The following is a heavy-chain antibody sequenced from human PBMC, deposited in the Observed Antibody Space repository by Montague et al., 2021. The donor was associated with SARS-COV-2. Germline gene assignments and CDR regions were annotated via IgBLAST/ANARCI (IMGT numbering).Heavy chain of an antibody. CDR3: ATESLGYCSSTSCYGPHYGMDV. CDR2: IYYSGST. CDR1: GGSISSCGYY. Sequence: TLSLTCTVSGGSISSCGYYWSWIRQHPGKGLEWIGYIYYSGSTYYNPCLKSRVTISVDTSKNQFSLKLSSVTAADTAVYYCATESLGYCSSTSCYGPHYGMDVWGQGTTVTVSS. D-gene: IGHD2-2*01. V-gene: IGHV4-31*03. J-gene: IGHJ6*02.